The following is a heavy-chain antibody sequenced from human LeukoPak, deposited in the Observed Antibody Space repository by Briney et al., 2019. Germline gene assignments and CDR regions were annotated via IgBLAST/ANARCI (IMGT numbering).Heavy chain of an antibody. CDR3: ARQESGGNSWGAFDI. CDR1: GYSISNAYY. V-gene: IGHV4-38-2*01. Sequence: PSETLSLTCAVSGYSISNAYYWGWIRQPPGKGLEWIGSVYYSGSTYYNPSLKSRVTISVDTSKNQFSLKLSSVTAADTAVYYCARQESGGNSWGAFDIWGQGTMVTVSS. CDR2: VYYSGST. D-gene: IGHD4-23*01. J-gene: IGHJ3*02.